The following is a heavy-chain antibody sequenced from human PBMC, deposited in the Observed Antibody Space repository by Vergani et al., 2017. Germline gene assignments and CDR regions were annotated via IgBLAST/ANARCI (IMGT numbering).Heavy chain of an antibody. D-gene: IGHD3-22*01. CDR3: AREEGGDSSGYYYYYYYGMDV. CDR1: GYTFTGYY. CDR2: INPNSGGT. V-gene: IGHV1-2*02. Sequence: QVQLVQSGAEVKKPGASVKVSCKASGYTFTGYYMHWVRQAPGQGLEWMGWINPNSGGTNYAQKFQGRVTMTRDTAISTAYMKLSRLRSDDTAVYYCAREEGGDSSGYYYYYYYGMDVWGQGTTVTVSS. J-gene: IGHJ6*02.